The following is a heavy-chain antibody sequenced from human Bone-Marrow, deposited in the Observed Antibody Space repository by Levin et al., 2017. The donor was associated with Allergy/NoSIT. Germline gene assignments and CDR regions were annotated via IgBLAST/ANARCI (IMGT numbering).Heavy chain of an antibody. D-gene: IGHD5-12*01. CDR1: GYSFTTNW. CDR2: IYPSDSDT. CDR3: ARVSYSGYEFGS. Sequence: GESLKISCKASGYSFTTNWIGWVRQMPGKGLEWIGVIYPSDSDTRYSPSFQGQVTISADKSISTTYLQGSSLKASDTAMYYCARVSYSGYEFGSWGQGTLVTVSS. J-gene: IGHJ4*02. V-gene: IGHV5-51*01.